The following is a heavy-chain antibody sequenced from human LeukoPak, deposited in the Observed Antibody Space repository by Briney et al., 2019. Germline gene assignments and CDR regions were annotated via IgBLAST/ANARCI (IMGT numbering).Heavy chain of an antibody. Sequence: SETLSLTCTVSGGSISSSSYYWGWIRQPPGKGLEWIGSMYYSGGSGSTYYTPSLKSRVTISVDTSKNDFSLKVNSMTAADTAVYYCVKYGDNAGAYWGQGTLVTVSS. J-gene: IGHJ4*02. CDR1: GGSISSSSYY. CDR2: MYYSGGSGST. D-gene: IGHD4-17*01. CDR3: VKYGDNAGAY. V-gene: IGHV4-39*02.